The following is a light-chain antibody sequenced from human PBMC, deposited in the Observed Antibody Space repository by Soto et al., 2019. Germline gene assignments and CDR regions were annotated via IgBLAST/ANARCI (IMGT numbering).Light chain of an antibody. CDR3: QQYSNSPIT. V-gene: IGKV3-20*01. CDR2: GAA. CDR1: QSVTSSF. J-gene: IGKJ5*01. Sequence: EIVLTQSPGTLSLSPGERATLSCRASQSVTSSFLAWFQQKPGQAPRPLIYGAASRATGIPDRFSGSGSGTDFTLTISRLEPEDCPVYYCQQYSNSPITFGQGTRLEIK.